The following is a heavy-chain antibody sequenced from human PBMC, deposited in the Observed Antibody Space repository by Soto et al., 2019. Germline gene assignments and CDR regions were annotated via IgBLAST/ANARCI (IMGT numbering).Heavy chain of an antibody. J-gene: IGHJ4*02. CDR3: AKAADYYGSGSYFVY. Sequence: GGSLRLSCAASGFTFDDYAMHWVRQAPGKGLEWVSGISWNSGSIGYADSVKGRFTISRDNAKNSLYLQMNSLRAEDTALYYCAKAADYYGSGSYFVYWGQGTLVTVSS. CDR2: ISWNSGSI. D-gene: IGHD3-10*01. CDR1: GFTFDDYA. V-gene: IGHV3-9*01.